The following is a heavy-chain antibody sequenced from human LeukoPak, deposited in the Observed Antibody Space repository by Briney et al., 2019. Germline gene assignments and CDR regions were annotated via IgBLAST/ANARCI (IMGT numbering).Heavy chain of an antibody. CDR2: ISYDGSKK. D-gene: IGHD3-10*01. CDR3: ARDPLDTYYYGSGSYEGPDY. V-gene: IGHV3-30*04. J-gene: IGHJ4*02. Sequence: GGSLRLSCAASGFTFSSYAMHWVRQAPGKGLEWVAVISYDGSKKYYADSVKGRFTISRDNSKNTLYLQMNSLRAEDTAVYYCARDPLDTYYYGSGSYEGPDYWGQGTLVTVSS. CDR1: GFTFSSYA.